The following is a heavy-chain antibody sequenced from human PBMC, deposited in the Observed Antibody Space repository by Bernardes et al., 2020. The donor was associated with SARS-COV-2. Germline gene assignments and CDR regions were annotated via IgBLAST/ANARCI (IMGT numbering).Heavy chain of an antibody. J-gene: IGHJ4*02. CDR3: ARVAAAGNFDY. V-gene: IGHV3-13*01. CDR2: IGFAGDT. Sequence: GGSLRLSCAASGFTFSSYDMHWVRQATGKGLEWVSAIGFAGDTYYPGSVKGRFTISRENAKNSLYLQMNSLRAGDTAVYYCARVAAAGNFDYWGQGILVTVSS. D-gene: IGHD6-13*01. CDR1: GFTFSSYD.